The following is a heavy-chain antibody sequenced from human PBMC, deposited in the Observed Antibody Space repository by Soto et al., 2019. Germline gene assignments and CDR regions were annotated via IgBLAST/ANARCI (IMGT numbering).Heavy chain of an antibody. CDR2: IVPIFGST. CDR3: ARISSASSGWLPDY. CDR1: GDSVSSYT. J-gene: IGHJ4*02. Sequence: QVQLVQSGAEVKKPGSSVRVSCKASGDSVSSYTITWVRQAPGQGLEWMGGIVPIFGSTTYAEKFQGRVTLTADDSTSTVYMDLRRLTSDDTAVYYCARISSASSGWLPDYWGQGTLVTVSS. V-gene: IGHV1-69*01. D-gene: IGHD6-19*01.